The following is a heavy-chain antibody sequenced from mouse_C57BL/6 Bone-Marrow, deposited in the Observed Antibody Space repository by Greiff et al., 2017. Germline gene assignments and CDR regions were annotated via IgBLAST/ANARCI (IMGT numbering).Heavy chain of an antibody. J-gene: IGHJ3*01. CDR2: INPSTGGT. V-gene: IGHV1-42*01. CDR3: ARGAWFAY. CDR1: GYSFTGYY. Sequence: EVQLQQSGPELVKPGASVKISCKASGYSFTGYYMNWVKQSPEKSLEWIGEINPSTGGTTYNQKFKAKATLTVDKSSSTAYMQLKSLTSEDSAVYYWARGAWFAYWGQGTLVTVSA.